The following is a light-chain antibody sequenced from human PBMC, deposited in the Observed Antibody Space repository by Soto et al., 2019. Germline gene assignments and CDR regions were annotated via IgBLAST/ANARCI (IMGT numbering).Light chain of an antibody. CDR2: GAS. Sequence: IQMTQSPSSVSASVGDTVTITCRVSQGVSSWLGWYKQRAGQVPELLIYGASNLESGVPSRFSGSGSGTEFTLTLTSLQPEDFATYYCHQANNIPVTFGGGTKVEIK. V-gene: IGKV1-12*01. CDR3: HQANNIPVT. CDR1: QGVSSW. J-gene: IGKJ4*01.